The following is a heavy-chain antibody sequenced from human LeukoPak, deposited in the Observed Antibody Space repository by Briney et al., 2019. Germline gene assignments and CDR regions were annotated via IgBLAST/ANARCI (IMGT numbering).Heavy chain of an antibody. Sequence: GGSLRPSCAASGFTFSSYAMSWVRQAPGKGLEWVSAISGSGGSTYYADSVKGRFTISRDNSKNTLYLQMNSLRAEDTAVYYCAKDRDGYNYYFDYWGQGTLVTVSS. J-gene: IGHJ4*02. V-gene: IGHV3-23*01. D-gene: IGHD5-24*01. CDR2: ISGSGGST. CDR3: AKDRDGYNYYFDY. CDR1: GFTFSSYA.